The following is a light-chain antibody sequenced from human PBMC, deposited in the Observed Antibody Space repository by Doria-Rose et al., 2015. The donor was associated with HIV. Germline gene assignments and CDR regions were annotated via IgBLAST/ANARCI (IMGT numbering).Light chain of an antibody. CDR3: HQYGTSWT. J-gene: IGKJ1*01. CDR2: DGS. V-gene: IGKV3-20*01. Sequence: EIVMTQSPGTLSLFPGERATLSCRASQSFSSTYLAWYQQKPGLAPSLLIYDGSTRATGIPDRFSASGSGTDFTLTINRLEPEDFALYYCHQYGTSWTFGQGTKVEI. CDR1: QSFSSTY.